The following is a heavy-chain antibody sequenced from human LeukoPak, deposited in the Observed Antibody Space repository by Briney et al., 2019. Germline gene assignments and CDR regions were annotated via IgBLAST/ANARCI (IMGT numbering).Heavy chain of an antibody. CDR3: AKDLDILTSFDI. J-gene: IGHJ3*02. D-gene: IGHD3-9*01. V-gene: IGHV3-23*01. CDR1: GFTFSVYA. CDR2: ITSSGST. Sequence: GGSLRLSCAASGFTFSVYAMTWVRQAPGKGLEWISTITSSGSTYYADSVKGRFTISRDNSKNTLSLQMNSLRAEDTAVYYCAKDLDILTSFDIWGQGTMVTVSS.